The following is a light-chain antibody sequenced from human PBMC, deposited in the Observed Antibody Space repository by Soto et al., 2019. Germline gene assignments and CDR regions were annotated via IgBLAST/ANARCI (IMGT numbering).Light chain of an antibody. CDR2: EGS. CDR3: CSYAGSILYV. CDR1: SSDVGNYNL. J-gene: IGLJ1*01. V-gene: IGLV2-23*01. Sequence: QSVLTQPASVSGSPGQSITISCTGTSSDVGNYNLVSWYQQHPGKAPKLMIYEGSKRPSGVSNRFSGSKSGNTASLTISGLQAEDEADYYCCSYAGSILYVFGTGTKVTVL.